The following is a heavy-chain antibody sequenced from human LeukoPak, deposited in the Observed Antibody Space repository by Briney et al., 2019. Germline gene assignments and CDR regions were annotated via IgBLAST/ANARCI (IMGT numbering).Heavy chain of an antibody. D-gene: IGHD6-19*01. CDR1: GGSISSSSYY. CDR3: ARPERDSSGFDY. J-gene: IGHJ4*02. V-gene: IGHV4-39*01. CDR2: IYYSGST. Sequence: SETLSLTCTVSGGSISSSSYYWGWVRQPPGKWLEWIGSIYYSGSTYYNPSLKSRVTISVDTSKNHFSLKLSSVTAADTAVYYCARPERDSSGFDYWGQGTLVTVSS.